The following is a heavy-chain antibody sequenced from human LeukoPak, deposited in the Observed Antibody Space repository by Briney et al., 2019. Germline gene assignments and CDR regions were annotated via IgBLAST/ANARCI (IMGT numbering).Heavy chain of an antibody. CDR2: IYYSGST. V-gene: IGHV4-30-4*01. Sequence: SQTLSLTCTVSGGSISSGDYYWSWIRQPPGKGLEWIGYIYYSGSTYYNPSLKSRVTISVDTSKNQFSLKLSSVTAADTAVYYCASALYYDFWSGYCDAFDIWGQGTMVTVSS. CDR1: GGSISSGDYY. CDR3: ASALYYDFWSGYCDAFDI. J-gene: IGHJ3*02. D-gene: IGHD3-3*01.